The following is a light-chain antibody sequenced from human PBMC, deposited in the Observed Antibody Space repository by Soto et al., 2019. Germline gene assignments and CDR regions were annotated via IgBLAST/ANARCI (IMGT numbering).Light chain of an antibody. V-gene: IGKV1-39*01. CDR1: QSVSIY. J-gene: IGKJ4*01. CDR2: AAS. CDR3: QQRSSTPPT. Sequence: DIQMTQSPSSLSASVGDRVTIACRASQSVSIYLNWYQQKPGKAPRLLMYAASSLQSGAPSRFSGSGSGTDFTLTISSLQPEDFATYYCQQRSSTPPTFGGGTKVEVK.